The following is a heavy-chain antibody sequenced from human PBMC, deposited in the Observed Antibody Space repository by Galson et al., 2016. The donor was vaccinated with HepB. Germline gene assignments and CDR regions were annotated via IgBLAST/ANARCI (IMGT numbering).Heavy chain of an antibody. Sequence: SLRLSCAASGFTFNNFAMHWVRQAPGKGLEWITVISYDGSNKYYADSVKGRFTISRDNSKNRFFLEMNSLRAEDTAVYYCAKDFEETGWYGKASDIWGQGTMATVSS. V-gene: IGHV3-30*18. CDR1: GFTFNNFA. CDR3: AKDFEETGWYGKASDI. J-gene: IGHJ3*02. D-gene: IGHD6-19*01. CDR2: ISYDGSNK.